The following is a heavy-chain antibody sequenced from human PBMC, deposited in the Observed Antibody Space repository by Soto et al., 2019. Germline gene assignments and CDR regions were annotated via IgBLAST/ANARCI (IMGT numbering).Heavy chain of an antibody. D-gene: IGHD3-9*01. J-gene: IGHJ4*02. CDR1: GFTFSSYG. CDR2: IRGDGGQT. CDR3: ARDVGLDSADFFAY. Sequence: LRLSCTASGFTFSSYGMGWVRQAPGKGLQWVSTIRGDGGQTHYTDSVKGRFSISRDNSKNTVYLQMDSLRAEDTAMYFCARDVGLDSADFFAYWGQGTQVTVSS. V-gene: IGHV3-23*01.